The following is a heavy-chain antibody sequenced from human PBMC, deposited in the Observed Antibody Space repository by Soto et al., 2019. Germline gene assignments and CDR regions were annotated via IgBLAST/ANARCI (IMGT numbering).Heavy chain of an antibody. Sequence: QVQLVQSGAEVTKPGASVKVSCRASGYSFTRYRLSWVRQAPGQGLEWLGWISTKNGHTSDAQTLQGRVTMSTDTSTSTAYLEMRRLRSDETAVYYCAMRKGGRSFYLWSGYDRNLDHWGQGALGTVSS. CDR1: GYSFTRYR. J-gene: IGHJ5*02. CDR2: ISTKNGHT. CDR3: AMRKGGRSFYLWSGYDRNLDH. V-gene: IGHV1-18*01. D-gene: IGHD3-3*01.